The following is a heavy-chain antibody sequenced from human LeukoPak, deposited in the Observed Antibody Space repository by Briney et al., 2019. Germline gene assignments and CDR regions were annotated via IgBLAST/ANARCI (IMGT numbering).Heavy chain of an antibody. CDR3: ARDVDESYYYDSSGNPSGAVDI. J-gene: IGHJ3*02. CDR1: GFTFRSYE. CDR2: ISTSGDTM. D-gene: IGHD3-22*01. V-gene: IGHV3-48*03. Sequence: GGSLRLSCAAYGFTFRSYEIHWVRQAPGKGLEWISYISTSGDTMYYADSVKGRFTISRDNAKNSVYLHMNSLRAEDTAVYYCARDVDESYYYDSSGNPSGAVDIWGQGTTVTVSS.